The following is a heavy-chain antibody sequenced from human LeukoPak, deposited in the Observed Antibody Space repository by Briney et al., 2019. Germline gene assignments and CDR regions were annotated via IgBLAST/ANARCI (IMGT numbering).Heavy chain of an antibody. D-gene: IGHD4-17*01. CDR3: ARGRNYGEGDY. J-gene: IGHJ4*02. V-gene: IGHV3-48*04. Sequence: GGSLRLSCAASGSTFSTYSMNWVRQAPSKGLEWVSYVSGSSDIISYADSVKGRFTISRDNAKNSLYLQINSLRAEDTAVYYCARGRNYGEGDYWGQGTLVTVSS. CDR2: VSGSSDII. CDR1: GSTFSTYS.